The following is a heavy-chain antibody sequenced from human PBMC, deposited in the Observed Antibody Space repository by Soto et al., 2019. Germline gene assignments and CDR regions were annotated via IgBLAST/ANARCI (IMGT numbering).Heavy chain of an antibody. D-gene: IGHD3-22*01. CDR3: AGDYYDDTGHDVFDI. CDR1: GFTFSSYG. J-gene: IGHJ3*02. Sequence: QVQLVESGGGVAQPGRSLRLSCAASGFTFSSYGMHWVRQAPGKGLEWVALIWYDGSRKDYADSVKGRFTISRDNSKNTLYLQMNSLRVEDTAVYYCAGDYYDDTGHDVFDIWGQGTMVTVSS. V-gene: IGHV3-33*01. CDR2: IWYDGSRK.